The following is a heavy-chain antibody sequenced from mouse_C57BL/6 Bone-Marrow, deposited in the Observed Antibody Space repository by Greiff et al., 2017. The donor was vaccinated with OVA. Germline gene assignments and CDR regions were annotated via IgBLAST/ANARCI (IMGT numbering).Heavy chain of an antibody. V-gene: IGHV2-5*01. J-gene: IGHJ4*01. CDR2: IWRGGST. Sequence: QVQLKESGPGLVQPSQSLSITCTVSGFSLTSYGVHWVRQSPGKGLEWLGVIWRGGSTDYNAAFMSRLSITKDNSKSQVFFKMNSLQADDTAIYXCAKTPNWDEGYYAMDYWGQGTSVTVSS. CDR3: AKTPNWDEGYYAMDY. D-gene: IGHD4-1*01. CDR1: GFSLTSYG.